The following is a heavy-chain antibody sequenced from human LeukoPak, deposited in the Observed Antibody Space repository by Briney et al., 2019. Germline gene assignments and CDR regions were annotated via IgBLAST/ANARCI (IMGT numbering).Heavy chain of an antibody. J-gene: IGHJ4*02. CDR3: AADPLWSAGAY. D-gene: IGHD3-10*01. CDR1: GGSISNGDYF. V-gene: IGHV4-61*02. Sequence: SETLSLTCTVSGGSISNGDYFWGWIRQPAGKGLEWIGRMSISGSINYNHSRKSRFTISADTSKNQFFLKFNSVTAADTAMYYCAADPLWSAGAYWGQGTLVTVSS. CDR2: MSISGSI.